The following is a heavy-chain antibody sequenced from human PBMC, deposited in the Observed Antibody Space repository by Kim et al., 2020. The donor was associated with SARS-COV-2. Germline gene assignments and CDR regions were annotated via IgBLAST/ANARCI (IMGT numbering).Heavy chain of an antibody. J-gene: IGHJ3*02. CDR3: AKDRGGSYSFDAFDI. Sequence: DYVQGRFTISRDKSKNTLYLQRNSLRAEDTAVYYCAKDRGGSYSFDAFDIWGQGTMVTVSS. V-gene: IGHV3-23*01. D-gene: IGHD1-26*01.